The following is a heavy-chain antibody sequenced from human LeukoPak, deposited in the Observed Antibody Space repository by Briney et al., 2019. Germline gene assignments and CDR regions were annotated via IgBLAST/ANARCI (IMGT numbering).Heavy chain of an antibody. D-gene: IGHD6-6*01. V-gene: IGHV1-69*05. CDR1: GGTFSSYA. J-gene: IGHJ5*02. CDR2: IIPIFGTA. Sequence: SVKASCKASGGTFSSYAISWVRQAPGRGLEWMGGIIPIFGTANYAQKFQGRVTITTDESTSTAYMELSSLRSEDTAVYYCARAVYSSSKSQGNWFDPWGQGTLVTVSS. CDR3: ARAVYSSSKSQGNWFDP.